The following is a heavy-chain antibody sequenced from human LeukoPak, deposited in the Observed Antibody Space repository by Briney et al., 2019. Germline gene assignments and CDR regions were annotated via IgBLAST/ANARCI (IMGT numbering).Heavy chain of an antibody. V-gene: IGHV4-39*01. CDR3: ARHPTGTYYDFWSGYYPFDY. CDR2: IYYSGST. CDR1: GDSISSGNY. D-gene: IGHD3-3*01. Sequence: SETLSLTCTVSGDSISSGNYWGWIRQPPGKGLEWIGGIYYSGSTYYNPSLKSRVTISVDTSKNQFSLKLSSVTAADTAVYYCARHPTGTYYDFWSGYYPFDYWGQGTLVTVSS. J-gene: IGHJ4*02.